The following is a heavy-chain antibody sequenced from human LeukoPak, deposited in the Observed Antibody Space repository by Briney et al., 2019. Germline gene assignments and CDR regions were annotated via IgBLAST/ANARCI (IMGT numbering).Heavy chain of an antibody. J-gene: IGHJ4*02. CDR1: GGTFSSYA. CDR2: IIPIFGTA. D-gene: IGHD4-23*01. Sequence: SVKVSCKASGGTFSSYAISWVRQAPGQGLEWMGGIIPIFGTANYAQKFQGRVTITADESTSTAYMEVSSLRSEDTAVYYCAREAPSLDYGGTEALHYYFDYWGQGTLVTVSS. V-gene: IGHV1-69*13. CDR3: AREAPSLDYGGTEALHYYFDY.